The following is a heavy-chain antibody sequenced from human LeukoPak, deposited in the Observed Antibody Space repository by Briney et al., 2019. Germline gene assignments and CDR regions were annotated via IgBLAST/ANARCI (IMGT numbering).Heavy chain of an antibody. CDR3: AGTYPHDYGDYVEYFQY. Sequence: GGSLRLSCAASGFTFSNYEMNWVRQPPGKGLEWVSYISSSGNIVYYADSVKGRFTISRDNAKNSMYLVISSLRAEDTAVYYCAGTYPHDYGDYVEYFQYWGQGTLVTVSS. D-gene: IGHD4-17*01. CDR2: ISSSGNIV. J-gene: IGHJ1*01. V-gene: IGHV3-48*03. CDR1: GFTFSNYE.